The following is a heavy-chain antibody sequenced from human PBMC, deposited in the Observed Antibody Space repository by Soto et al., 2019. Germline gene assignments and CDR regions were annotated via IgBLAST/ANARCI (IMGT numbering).Heavy chain of an antibody. CDR2: IYYSGRT. CDR3: ARVGSGNWFDP. CDR1: GGSFSSDY. V-gene: IGHV4-59*01. Sequence: ASETLSLTCTVSGGSFSSDYWSWIRQPPGKGLEWIGFIYYSGRTNYNPSLKSRVTISIDTSKNQFSLKLSSVTAADTAVYYCARVGSGNWFDPWGQGTLVTVSS. J-gene: IGHJ5*02. D-gene: IGHD6-25*01.